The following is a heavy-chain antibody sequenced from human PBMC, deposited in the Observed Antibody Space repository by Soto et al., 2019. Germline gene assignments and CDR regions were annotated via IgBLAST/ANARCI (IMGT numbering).Heavy chain of an antibody. Sequence: GGSLRLSCAASGFTFSSYAMSWVRQAPGKGLEWVSAISGSGGSTYYADSVKGRFTISRDNSKNTLYLQMNSLRAEDTAVYYCAKDWVGVYCSGGSCPGYGMDVWGQGTTVTVSS. D-gene: IGHD2-15*01. CDR2: ISGSGGST. CDR3: AKDWVGVYCSGGSCPGYGMDV. J-gene: IGHJ6*02. CDR1: GFTFSSYA. V-gene: IGHV3-23*01.